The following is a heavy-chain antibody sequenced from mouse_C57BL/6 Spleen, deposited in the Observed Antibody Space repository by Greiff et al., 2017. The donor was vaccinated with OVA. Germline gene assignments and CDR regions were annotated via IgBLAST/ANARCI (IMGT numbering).Heavy chain of an antibody. J-gene: IGHJ1*03. CDR1: GFTFSDYY. CDR3: ATYSNYEYFDD. V-gene: IGHV5-16*01. Sequence: EVKLMESEGGLVQPGSSMKLSCTASGFTFSDYYMAWVRQVPEKGLEWVANINYDGSSTYYLDSLKSRFIISRDNAKNILYLQMSSLKSEDTATYYCATYSNYEYFDDWGTGTTVTVSS. D-gene: IGHD2-5*01. CDR2: INYDGSST.